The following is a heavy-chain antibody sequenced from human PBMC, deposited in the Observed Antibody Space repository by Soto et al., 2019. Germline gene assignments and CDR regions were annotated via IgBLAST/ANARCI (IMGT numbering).Heavy chain of an antibody. V-gene: IGHV3-23*01. CDR3: AQDKRDILTGYYFDY. Sequence: EVQLLESGGGLVQPGGSLRLSCAASGFTFSSYAMSWVRQAPGKGLEWVSAISGSGGSTYYADSVKGRFTISRDNSKNTLYLQMNSLRAEDMAVYYCAQDKRDILTGYYFDYWGQGTLVTVSS. J-gene: IGHJ4*02. CDR2: ISGSGGST. D-gene: IGHD3-9*01. CDR1: GFTFSSYA.